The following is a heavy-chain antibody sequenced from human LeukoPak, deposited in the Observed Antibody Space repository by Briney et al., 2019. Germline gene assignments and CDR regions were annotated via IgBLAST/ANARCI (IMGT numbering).Heavy chain of an antibody. CDR1: GFTFTAYW. V-gene: IGHV3-7*01. D-gene: IGHD6-13*01. Sequence: GGSLRLSCAAYGFTFTAYWMTWVRQAPGKGLEWVANIKEDRSETYYVDSVRGRFTISRDNAKNSLYLHMNSLRAEDTAVYFCARVHHSSSWGTDDCWGQGTLVTVSS. J-gene: IGHJ4*02. CDR2: IKEDRSET. CDR3: ARVHHSSSWGTDDC.